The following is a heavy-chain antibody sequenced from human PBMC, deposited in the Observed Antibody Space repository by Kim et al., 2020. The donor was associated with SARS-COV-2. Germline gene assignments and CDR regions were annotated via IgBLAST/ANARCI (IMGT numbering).Heavy chain of an antibody. CDR3: ARHATMIVVVITPYFDY. D-gene: IGHD3-22*01. V-gene: IGHV4-39*01. Sequence: LKSRVTISVDTSKNQFSLKLCSVTAADTAVYYCARHATMIVVVITPYFDYWGQGTLVTVSS. J-gene: IGHJ4*02.